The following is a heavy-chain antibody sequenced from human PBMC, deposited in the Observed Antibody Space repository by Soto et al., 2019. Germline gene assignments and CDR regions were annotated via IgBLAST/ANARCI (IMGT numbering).Heavy chain of an antibody. Sequence: QVQLQESGPGLVKPSETLFITCRVSGASISSGTHYWGWLRQAPGRGLEWIGTVYHTGSASYNPSLGNRYSISVDTSRNEFSLNLNSVTAADTAIYYCARPRVAATGAFDYWGHGTLVSVSS. V-gene: IGHV4-39*01. D-gene: IGHD1-26*01. CDR3: ARPRVAATGAFDY. J-gene: IGHJ4*01. CDR2: VYHTGSA. CDR1: GASISSGTHY.